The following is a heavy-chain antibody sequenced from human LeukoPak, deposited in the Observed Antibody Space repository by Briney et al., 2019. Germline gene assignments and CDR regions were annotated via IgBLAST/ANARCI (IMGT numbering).Heavy chain of an antibody. CDR1: GFTFSSYE. Sequence: GGSLRLSCAASGFTFSSYEMNWLRQAPGKGLEWVSYISSSGSTIYYADSVKARFTISRDNAKNSLYLQMNSLRAEDTAVYYCARDPYSGAYGDTYYYFMDVWGKGTTVTISS. V-gene: IGHV3-48*03. CDR3: ARDPYSGAYGDTYYYFMDV. J-gene: IGHJ6*03. CDR2: ISSSGSTI. D-gene: IGHD1-26*01.